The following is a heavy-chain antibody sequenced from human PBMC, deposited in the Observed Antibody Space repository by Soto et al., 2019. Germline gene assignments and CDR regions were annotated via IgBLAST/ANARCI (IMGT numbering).Heavy chain of an antibody. V-gene: IGHV3-9*01. CDR3: AKDRGSSSWYSPYYYYYGMDV. D-gene: IGHD6-13*01. Sequence: GGSLRLSCAAYGLAFHDYAMHWVRQAPGKGLGWVSGISWNSGSIGYADSVKGRFTISRDNAKNSLYLQMNSLSAEDTALYYCAKDRGSSSWYSPYYYYYGMDVWGQGTTVTVTS. CDR1: GLAFHDYA. J-gene: IGHJ6*02. CDR2: ISWNSGSI.